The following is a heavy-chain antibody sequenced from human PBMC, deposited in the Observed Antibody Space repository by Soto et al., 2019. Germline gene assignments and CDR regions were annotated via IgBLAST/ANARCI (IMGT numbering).Heavy chain of an antibody. D-gene: IGHD3-22*01. J-gene: IGHJ5*02. Sequence: QVQLVQSGAEVKKPGSSVKVSCKASGGTFSSYTISWVRQAPGQGLEWMGRIIPILGIANYAQKFQGRVTIPENKSESTAYMELSSLRSEDTAVYYCGREADYDEGWFDPWGQGTLVTVSS. CDR2: IIPILGIA. CDR1: GGTFSSYT. V-gene: IGHV1-69*08. CDR3: GREADYDEGWFDP.